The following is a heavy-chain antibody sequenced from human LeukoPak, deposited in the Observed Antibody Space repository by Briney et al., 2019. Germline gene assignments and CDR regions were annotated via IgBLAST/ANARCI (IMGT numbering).Heavy chain of an antibody. Sequence: PGGSLRLSCAASGFIFSDHYMDWVRQAPGKGLEWVGRTKNRVNSYTTIYAASVEGRFSISRDDSKSSLYLQMNSLKTEDTAVYYCARGGYSRERQLDYWGQGTLVTVSS. D-gene: IGHD1-26*01. CDR3: ARGGYSRERQLDY. CDR1: GFIFSDHY. CDR2: TKNRVNSYTT. J-gene: IGHJ4*02. V-gene: IGHV3-72*01.